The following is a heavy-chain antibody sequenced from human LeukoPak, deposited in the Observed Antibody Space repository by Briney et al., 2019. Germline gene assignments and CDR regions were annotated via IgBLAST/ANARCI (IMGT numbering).Heavy chain of an antibody. J-gene: IGHJ4*02. V-gene: IGHV3-30*03. CDR2: ISYDGNNK. CDR1: GFTFSSYG. D-gene: IGHD6-19*01. Sequence: GGSLRLSCAASGFTFSSYGMHWVRQAPGKGLEWVAVISYDGNNKYYADSVKGRFTISRDNSKNTLYLQMNSLRAEDTAVYYCASRAIAVANARGQGTLVTVSS. CDR3: ASRAIAVANA.